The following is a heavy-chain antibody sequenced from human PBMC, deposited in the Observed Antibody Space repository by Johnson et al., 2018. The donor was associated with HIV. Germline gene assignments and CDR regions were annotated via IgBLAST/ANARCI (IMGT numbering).Heavy chain of an antibody. CDR2: TTDKLNSYTT. Sequence: VQLVESGVGLVQPGGSLRLSCVVSGFTFSDYYMDWVRQAPGKGLEWVGRTTDKLNSYTTKYAASVKGRFTISRDDSKKSLYLQINSLRTEDTAVYYCARENYRRRDAFDVWGQGTVVIVSS. J-gene: IGHJ3*01. D-gene: IGHD1-7*01. CDR1: GFTFSDYY. CDR3: ARENYRRRDAFDV. V-gene: IGHV3-72*01.